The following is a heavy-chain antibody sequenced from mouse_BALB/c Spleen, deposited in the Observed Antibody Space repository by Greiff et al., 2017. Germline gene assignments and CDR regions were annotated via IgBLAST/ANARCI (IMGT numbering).Heavy chain of an antibody. CDR1: GFTFSSYG. J-gene: IGHJ2*01. Sequence: EVHLVESGGDLVKPGGSLKLSCAASGFTFSSYGMSWVRQTPDKRLEWVATISSGGSYTYYPDSVKGRFTISRDNAKNTLYLQMSSLKSEDTAMYYCARRGDYEADYFDYWGQGTTLTVSS. CDR3: ARRGDYEADYFDY. D-gene: IGHD2-4*01. V-gene: IGHV5-6*01. CDR2: ISSGGSYT.